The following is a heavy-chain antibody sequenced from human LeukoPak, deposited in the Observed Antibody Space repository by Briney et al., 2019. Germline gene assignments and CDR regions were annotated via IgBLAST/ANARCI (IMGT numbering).Heavy chain of an antibody. D-gene: IGHD6-19*01. Sequence: PGGSLRLSCAASGFTFSDFAVHWVRQAPGKGLQWVATISSDGGYKRYADSVKGRFGISRDNSLNTLYLQLNSLRIEDTAVYYCASLSGYSSGWSYHSYMDVWGRGTTVSVS. J-gene: IGHJ6*03. CDR1: GFTFSDFA. CDR3: ASLSGYSSGWSYHSYMDV. V-gene: IGHV3-30*09. CDR2: ISSDGGYK.